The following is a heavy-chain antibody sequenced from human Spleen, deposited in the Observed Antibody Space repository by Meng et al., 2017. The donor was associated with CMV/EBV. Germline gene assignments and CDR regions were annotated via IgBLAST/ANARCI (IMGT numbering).Heavy chain of an antibody. D-gene: IGHD7-27*01. CDR2: IFYSGST. Sequence: SETLSLTCTVSGDSISSSSYYWGWIRQPPGKGLEWIGSIFYSGSTYYSPSLKSRVTISLDTSKNQFSLKLSPVTAADTAVYYCARSWGSSPSYLDYWGQGTLVTVSS. V-gene: IGHV4-39*07. CDR3: ARSWGSSPSYLDY. J-gene: IGHJ4*02. CDR1: GDSISSSSYY.